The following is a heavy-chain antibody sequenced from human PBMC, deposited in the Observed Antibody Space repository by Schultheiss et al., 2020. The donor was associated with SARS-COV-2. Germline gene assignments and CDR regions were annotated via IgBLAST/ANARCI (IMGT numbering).Heavy chain of an antibody. Sequence: GGSLRLSCAASGFTLSSYSMKWVRQAPGKGLEWVSDISGSGGSTYYSDSVKGRFTIARDNSKNTLYLQMNSLRAEDTAVYYCARGERGAYSYGPTRYFDLWGHGTLVTVSS. J-gene: IGHJ2*01. CDR2: ISGSGGST. CDR3: ARGERGAYSYGPTRYFDL. V-gene: IGHV3-23*01. D-gene: IGHD5-18*01. CDR1: GFTLSSYS.